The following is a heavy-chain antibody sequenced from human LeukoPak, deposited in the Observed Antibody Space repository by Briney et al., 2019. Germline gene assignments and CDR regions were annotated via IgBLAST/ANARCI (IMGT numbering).Heavy chain of an antibody. D-gene: IGHD3-10*01. CDR1: GFTFSSYW. Sequence: GGSLRLSCAASGFTFSSYWMSWVRQAPGKGLEWVANIKQDGSEKYYVDSVKGRFTISRDNAKNSLYLQMNSLRAEDTAVYYCARVVWFGENWFDPWGQGILVTVSS. CDR3: ARVVWFGENWFDP. V-gene: IGHV3-7*03. CDR2: IKQDGSEK. J-gene: IGHJ5*02.